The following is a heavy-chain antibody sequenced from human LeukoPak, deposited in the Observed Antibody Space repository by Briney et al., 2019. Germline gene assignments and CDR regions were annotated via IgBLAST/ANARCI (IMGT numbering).Heavy chain of an antibody. J-gene: IGHJ5*02. CDR2: INSDGSTT. D-gene: IGHD2-15*01. CDR1: GFTFSSYW. V-gene: IGHV3-74*01. Sequence: PGGSLRLSCAASGFTFSSYWMHWVRQAPGKGLVWVSRINSDGSTTNYADSVKGRFTISRDNAENTMYLQMNSLRVEDTAVYYRTRRVSATRWFDPWGQGTLVTVSS. CDR3: TRRVSATRWFDP.